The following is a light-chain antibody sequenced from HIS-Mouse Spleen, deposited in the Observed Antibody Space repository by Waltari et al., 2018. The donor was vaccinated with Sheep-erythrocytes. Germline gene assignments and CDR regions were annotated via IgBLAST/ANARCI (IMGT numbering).Light chain of an antibody. CDR2: VGS. Sequence: QSALTQPASVSGSPGQSITISCTGTSSDVGSYNLVSWYQQHPGKAPKLMIYVGSKRPSGVSNRFPGSKSGNTASLTISGLQAEDEADYYCCSYAGSSTWVFGGGTKLTVL. CDR1: SSDVGSYNL. CDR3: CSYAGSSTWV. J-gene: IGLJ3*02. V-gene: IGLV2-23*01.